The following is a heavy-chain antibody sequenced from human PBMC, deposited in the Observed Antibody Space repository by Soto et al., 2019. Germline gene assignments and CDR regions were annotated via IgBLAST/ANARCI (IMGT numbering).Heavy chain of an antibody. CDR1: GFTFSSYE. J-gene: IGHJ6*02. CDR3: ASGTQHLYYYGMDV. V-gene: IGHV3-48*03. CDR2: ISSSGSTI. Sequence: GGSLRLSCAASGFTFSSYEMNWVRQARGKGLEWVSYISSSGSTIYYADPVKGRFTISRDNAKNSLYLQMNSLRAEDTAVYYCASGTQHLYYYGMDVWGQGTTVTVSS. D-gene: IGHD1-1*01.